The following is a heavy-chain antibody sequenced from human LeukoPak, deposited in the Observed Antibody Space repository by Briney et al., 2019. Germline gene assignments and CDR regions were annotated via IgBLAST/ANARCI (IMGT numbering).Heavy chain of an antibody. CDR1: GYTFATYA. CDR3: ARGRRGLSGSYYAFDI. V-gene: IGHV1-3*04. CDR2: INTGNGHT. J-gene: IGHJ3*02. D-gene: IGHD1-26*01. Sequence: ASVKVSCKASGYTFATYAMHWVRQAPGQRLEWMGWINTGNGHTEYSQNFQGRVTITRDTSASTAYLELSGLRSEDTAVYYCARGRRGLSGSYYAFDIWGQGTMVTVSS.